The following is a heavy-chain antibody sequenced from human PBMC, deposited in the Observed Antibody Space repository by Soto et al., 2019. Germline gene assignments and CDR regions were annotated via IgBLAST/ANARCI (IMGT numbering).Heavy chain of an antibody. V-gene: IGHV3-23*01. Sequence: GGSLRLSCAASGFTFNSYAMSWVRQAPRKGLEWVASLSPSGLSTYYPDSVKGRFAISRDNSKNTLYLQMNSLRAEDTALYYCTKGTLMVEGYSDYWGQGTLVTVSS. CDR1: GFTFNSYA. CDR2: LSPSGLST. J-gene: IGHJ4*02. D-gene: IGHD3-10*01. CDR3: TKGTLMVEGYSDY.